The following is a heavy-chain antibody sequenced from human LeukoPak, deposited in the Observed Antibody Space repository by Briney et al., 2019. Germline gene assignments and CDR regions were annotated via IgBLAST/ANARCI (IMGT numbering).Heavy chain of an antibody. CDR3: ARVSRFYYDSSGDFDY. CDR2: ITPNSGAT. Sequence: ASVNFSCKASGYTFTDHYMHWVRQAPGQGLEWMGWITPNSGATKYAQKFRGRVSMTRDTSINTAYMELSRLRSDDTAIYYCARVSRFYYDSSGDFDYWGQGTLVTVSS. CDR1: GYTFTDHY. D-gene: IGHD3-22*01. V-gene: IGHV1-2*02. J-gene: IGHJ4*02.